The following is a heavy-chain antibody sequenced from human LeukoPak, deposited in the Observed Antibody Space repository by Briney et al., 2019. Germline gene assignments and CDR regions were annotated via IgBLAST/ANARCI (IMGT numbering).Heavy chain of an antibody. V-gene: IGHV1-8*01. J-gene: IGHJ4*02. CDR2: MNPNSGNT. CDR1: GYTFTSYD. Sequence: GASVKVSCKASGYTFTSYDINWVRQATGQGLEWMGRMNPNSGNTGYAQKFQGRVTMARNTSISTAYMELSSLRSEDTAVYYCARSDCSSTSCQFDYWGQGTLVTVSS. D-gene: IGHD2-2*01. CDR3: ARSDCSSTSCQFDY.